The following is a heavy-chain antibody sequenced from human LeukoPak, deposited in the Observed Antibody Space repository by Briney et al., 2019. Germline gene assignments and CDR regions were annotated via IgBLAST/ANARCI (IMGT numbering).Heavy chain of an antibody. J-gene: IGHJ4*02. CDR2: IKQDGSEK. CDR1: GFTFSSYW. D-gene: IGHD5-18*01. CDR3: ATGGYTYTH. V-gene: IGHV3-7*05. Sequence: GGSLRLSCAASGFTFSSYWMSWVRQAPGKGLEWVANIKQDGSEKYYVDSVKGRFTISRDNAKNSPYLQTNSLRAEDTAVYFCATGGYTYTHWGQGTLVTVSS.